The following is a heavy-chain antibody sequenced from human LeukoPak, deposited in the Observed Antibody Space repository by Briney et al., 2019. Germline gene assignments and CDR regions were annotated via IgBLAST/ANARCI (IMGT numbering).Heavy chain of an antibody. CDR1: GFTVSSIH. D-gene: IGHD3-3*01. CDR2: ISGSGGST. J-gene: IGHJ4*02. Sequence: GGSLRLSCAASGFTVSSIHMVWVRQAPGKGLEWVSAISGSGGSTYYADSVKGRFTISRDNSKNTLYLQMNSLRAEDTAVYYCAKVVGLRFLEWSFDYWGQGTLVTVSS. V-gene: IGHV3-23*01. CDR3: AKVVGLRFLEWSFDY.